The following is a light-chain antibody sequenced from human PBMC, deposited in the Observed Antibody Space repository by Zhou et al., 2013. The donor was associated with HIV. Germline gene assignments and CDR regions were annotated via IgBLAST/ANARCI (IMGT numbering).Light chain of an antibody. CDR2: AAS. Sequence: DIQMTQSPSSLSASVGDRVTITCQASQDISNYLNWYQQKPGKAPKLLIYAASSLQSGVPSRFSGSGSGTEFTLTISSLQPEDFAAYYCQQVHTFPPTFGQGTKVEIK. V-gene: IGKV1-17*01. CDR1: QDISNY. J-gene: IGKJ1*01. CDR3: QQVHTFPPT.